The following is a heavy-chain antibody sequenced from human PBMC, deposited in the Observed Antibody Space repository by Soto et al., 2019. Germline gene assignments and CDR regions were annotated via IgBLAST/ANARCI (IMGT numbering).Heavy chain of an antibody. CDR1: GFTFSSYS. CDR2: ISSSSSTI. CDR3: ARVPQYYDSSGYGY. Sequence: EVQLVESGGGLVQPGGSLRLSCAASGFTFSSYSMNWVRQAPGKGLEWVSYISSSSSTIYYADSVKGRFTISRDNAKNSLYLQMNSLIDEDTAVYYCARVPQYYDSSGYGYWGQGTLVTVSS. J-gene: IGHJ4*02. V-gene: IGHV3-48*02. D-gene: IGHD3-22*01.